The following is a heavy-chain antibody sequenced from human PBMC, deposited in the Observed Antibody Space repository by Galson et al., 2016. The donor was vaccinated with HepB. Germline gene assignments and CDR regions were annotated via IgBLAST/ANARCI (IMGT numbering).Heavy chain of an antibody. CDR2: ISAGGGS. Sequence: SLRLSCAVSQLSISSSAMSWVRQAPGKGLEWVSSISAGGGSEYTDSVKGRFTTSRDISKNTLFLQMDSLRAEDTALYYCARGPDGPADYWGQGALVTGSS. CDR1: QLSISSSA. V-gene: IGHV3-23*01. D-gene: IGHD3-10*01. CDR3: ARGPDGPADY. J-gene: IGHJ4*02.